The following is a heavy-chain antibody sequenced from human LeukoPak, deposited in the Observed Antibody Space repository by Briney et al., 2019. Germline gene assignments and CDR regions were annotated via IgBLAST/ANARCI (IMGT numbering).Heavy chain of an antibody. CDR1: GGSISSYY. J-gene: IGHJ6*02. CDR2: IYYSGST. D-gene: IGHD3-10*01. Sequence: PSETLSLTCTVSGGSISSYYWSWIRQPPGKGLEWIGYIYYSGSTNYNPSLKSRVTISVDTSKNRFSLKLSSVTAADTAVYYCARQGSGSGSYYNYYYYGMDVWGQGTTVTVSS. CDR3: ARQGSGSGSYYNYYYYGMDV. V-gene: IGHV4-59*08.